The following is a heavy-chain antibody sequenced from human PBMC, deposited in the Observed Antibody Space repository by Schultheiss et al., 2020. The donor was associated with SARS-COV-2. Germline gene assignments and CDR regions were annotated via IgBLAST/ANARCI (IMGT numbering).Heavy chain of an antibody. V-gene: IGHV1-69*01. D-gene: IGHD3-10*01. J-gene: IGHJ4*02. CDR2: IIPIFGTS. CDR3: ARVWFGYVMN. CDR1: GGTFSSYA. Sequence: KISCKASGGTFSSYAISWVRQAPGQGLEWMGGIIPIFGTSNYAQNFQGRVTITADESTSTAYMELSSLRSEDTAVYYCARVWFGYVMNWGQGTLVTVSS.